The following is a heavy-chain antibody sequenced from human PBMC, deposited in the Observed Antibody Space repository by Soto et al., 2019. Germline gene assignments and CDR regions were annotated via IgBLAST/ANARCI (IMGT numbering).Heavy chain of an antibody. CDR2: IIPIFGTA. CDR1: GGTFSSYA. D-gene: IGHD1-7*01. Sequence: SVKVSCKASGGTFSSYAISWVRQAPGQGLEWMGGIIPIFGTANYAQKFQGRVTITADESTSTAYMELSSLRSEDTTVYYCARDFSPAGTTGFYYYGMDVWGQGTTVTVSS. V-gene: IGHV1-69*13. J-gene: IGHJ6*02. CDR3: ARDFSPAGTTGFYYYGMDV.